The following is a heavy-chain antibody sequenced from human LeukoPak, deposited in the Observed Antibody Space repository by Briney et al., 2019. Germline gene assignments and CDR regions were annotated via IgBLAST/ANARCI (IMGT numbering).Heavy chain of an antibody. CDR3: ASSPPTGITVSYFDY. CDR1: GFTFSSYA. Sequence: GGSLRLSCAASGFTFSSYAMTWVRQAPGKGLEWVSALSDSGASTYFADSVKGRFTISRDNSKNTLYLQMNSPRADDTAVYYCASSPPTGITVSYFDYWGLGTLVTVSS. CDR2: LSDSGAST. V-gene: IGHV3-23*01. D-gene: IGHD4-17*01. J-gene: IGHJ4*02.